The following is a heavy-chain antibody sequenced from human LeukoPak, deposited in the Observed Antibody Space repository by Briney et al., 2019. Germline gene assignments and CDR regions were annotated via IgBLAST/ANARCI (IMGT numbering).Heavy chain of an antibody. D-gene: IGHD1-26*01. CDR3: AKDSLIVGATTLWFDP. J-gene: IGHJ5*02. CDR1: GFTFSSYD. V-gene: IGHV3-23*01. Sequence: GGSLRLSCAASGFTFSSYDMSWVRQAPGKGLEWVSAISGSGGSTYYADSVKGRFTISRDNSKNTLYLQMNSLRAEDTAVYYCAKDSLIVGATTLWFDPWGQGTLVTVSS. CDR2: ISGSGGST.